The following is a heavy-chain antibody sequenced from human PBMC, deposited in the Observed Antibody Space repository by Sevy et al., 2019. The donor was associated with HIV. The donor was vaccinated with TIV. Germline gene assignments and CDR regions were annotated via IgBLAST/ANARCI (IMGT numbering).Heavy chain of an antibody. Sequence: GGSLRLSCAASGFTLSGYSISWVRQAPGKGLEWVSSVTPGTDINYGASVRGRFTASRDNAKNSVYLQMNSRRDEDTAVYYCGWEFLSGDRREVFGLWGQGTKGHRLL. CDR3: GWEFLSGDRREVFGL. CDR1: GFTLSGYS. V-gene: IGHV3-21*06. CDR2: VTPGTDI. J-gene: IGHJ6*01. D-gene: IGHD3-10*01.